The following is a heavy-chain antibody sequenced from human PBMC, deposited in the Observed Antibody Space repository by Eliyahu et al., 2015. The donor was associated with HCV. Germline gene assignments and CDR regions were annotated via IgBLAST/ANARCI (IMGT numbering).Heavy chain of an antibody. CDR2: INHSGST. D-gene: IGHD3-22*01. CDR3: ASSVENITMIVVAYY. CDR1: GGSFSGYY. Sequence: QVQLQQWGAGLLKPSETLSLTCAVYGGSFSGYYWSWIRQPPGKGLEWIGEINHSGSTNYNPSLKSRVTISVDTSKNQFSLKLSSVTAADTAVYYCASSVENITMIVVAYYWGQGTLVTVSS. J-gene: IGHJ4*02. V-gene: IGHV4-34*01.